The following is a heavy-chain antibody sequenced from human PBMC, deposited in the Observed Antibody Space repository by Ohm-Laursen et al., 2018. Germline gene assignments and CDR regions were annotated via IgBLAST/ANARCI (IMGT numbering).Heavy chain of an antibody. CDR3: ARGVHYGSGIIPPDY. D-gene: IGHD3-10*01. CDR2: IWYDGSNK. V-gene: IGHV3-33*01. J-gene: IGHJ4*02. Sequence: SLRLSCAASGFTFNTYGMHWVRQAPGKGLEWVAVIWYDGSNKYYADSVKGRFTISRDNSKNTLYLQMNSQRAEDTAVYYCARGVHYGSGIIPPDYWGQGTLVIVSS. CDR1: GFTFNTYG.